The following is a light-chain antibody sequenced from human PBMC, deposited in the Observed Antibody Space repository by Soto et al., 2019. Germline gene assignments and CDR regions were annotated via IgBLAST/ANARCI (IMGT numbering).Light chain of an antibody. V-gene: IGKV3-20*01. Sequence: EIVVTQSPGTMSLSPGERATLSCRASQSVSRSYLAWYQQKPGQAPRLLIYGASTTATGLPDRFSGSGSGTDFTLTISRLEPEDVAVYYCQQYGSSPPYTFGQGTKREIK. CDR2: GAS. J-gene: IGKJ2*01. CDR3: QQYGSSPPYT. CDR1: QSVSRSY.